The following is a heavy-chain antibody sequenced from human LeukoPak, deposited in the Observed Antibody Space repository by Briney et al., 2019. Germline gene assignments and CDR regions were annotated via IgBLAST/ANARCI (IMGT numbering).Heavy chain of an antibody. J-gene: IGHJ4*02. CDR1: GFTFSSYT. D-gene: IGHD4-17*01. Sequence: GGSLRLSRAASGFTFSSYTMNWVRQPPGKGLEWVSSISGSSSKIYYADPVKGRFTISRDNAKDSLYLQMNSLRADDTAVYYCARDAYGDYGFDYWGQGILVTVPS. CDR3: ARDAYGDYGFDY. V-gene: IGHV3-21*01. CDR2: ISGSSSKI.